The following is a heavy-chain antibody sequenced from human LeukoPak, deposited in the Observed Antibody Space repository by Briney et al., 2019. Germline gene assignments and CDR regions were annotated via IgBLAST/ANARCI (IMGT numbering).Heavy chain of an antibody. V-gene: IGHV3-7*01. D-gene: IGHD6-19*01. Sequence: GGSLRLSCAASGFTFSSYWMSWVRQAPGKGLEWVANIKQDGSEKYYVDSVKGRFTISRDNAKNSLYLQMNSLRTEDTALYYCASGLSGWDIWGQGALVTVS. J-gene: IGHJ4*02. CDR2: IKQDGSEK. CDR3: ASGLSGWDI. CDR1: GFTFSSYW.